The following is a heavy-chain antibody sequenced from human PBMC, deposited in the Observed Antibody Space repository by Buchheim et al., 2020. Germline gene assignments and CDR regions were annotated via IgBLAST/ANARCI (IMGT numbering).Heavy chain of an antibody. Sequence: QVQLVESGGGVVQPGRSLRLSCAASGFTFSSYGMHWVRQAPGKGLEWVAVISYDGSNKYYADSVKGRFTISRDNSKNTLYLQMNSLRAEDTAVYYCAKLRQLGVGAGRFDYWGQGTL. CDR2: ISYDGSNK. D-gene: IGHD1-26*01. CDR1: GFTFSSYG. V-gene: IGHV3-30*18. CDR3: AKLRQLGVGAGRFDY. J-gene: IGHJ4*02.